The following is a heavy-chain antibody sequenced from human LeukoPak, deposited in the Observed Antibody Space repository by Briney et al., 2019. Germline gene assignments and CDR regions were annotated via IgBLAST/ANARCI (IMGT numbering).Heavy chain of an antibody. CDR2: IYYSGST. CDR3: ARDEGYCSGGSCQLRPY. V-gene: IGHV4-59*01. D-gene: IGHD2-15*01. J-gene: IGHJ4*02. Sequence: PSETLSLTCTVSGGSISSYYWSWIRQPPGKGLEWIGYIYYSGSTNYNPSLKSRVTISVDTSKNQFSLKLSSVTAADTAVYYCARDEGYCSGGSCQLRPYWGQGTLVTVSS. CDR1: GGSISSYY.